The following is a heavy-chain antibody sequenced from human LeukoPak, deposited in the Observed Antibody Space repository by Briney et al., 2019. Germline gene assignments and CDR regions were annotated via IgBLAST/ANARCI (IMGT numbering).Heavy chain of an antibody. CDR3: ARAGVYYDSSGYYDY. CDR1: GYTFTGYY. V-gene: IGHV1-2*02. J-gene: IGHJ4*02. D-gene: IGHD3-22*01. Sequence: PSASVKVSCKASGYTFTGYYLHWVRQAPGQGLEWMGWINPNSAGTNYAQKFQGRVTMTRDTSISTAYMELSRVRSDDTAVYFCARAGVYYDSSGYYDYWGQGTLVTVSS. CDR2: INPNSAGT.